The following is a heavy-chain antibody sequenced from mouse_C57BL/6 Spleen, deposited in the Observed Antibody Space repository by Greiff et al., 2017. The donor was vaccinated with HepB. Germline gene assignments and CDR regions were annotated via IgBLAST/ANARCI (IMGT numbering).Heavy chain of an antibody. CDR3: ARYITTVVATDYAMDY. D-gene: IGHD1-1*01. V-gene: IGHV1-81*01. CDR1: CYTFTSYG. Sequence: VKLMESGAELARPGASVKLSCKASCYTFTSYGISWVKQRTGQGLEWIGEIYPRSGNTYYNEKFKGKATLTADKSSSTAYMELRSLTSEDSAVYFCARYITTVVATDYAMDYWGQGTSVTVSS. J-gene: IGHJ4*01. CDR2: IYPRSGNT.